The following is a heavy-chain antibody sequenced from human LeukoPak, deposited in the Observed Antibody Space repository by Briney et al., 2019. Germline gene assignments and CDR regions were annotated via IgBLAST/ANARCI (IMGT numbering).Heavy chain of an antibody. CDR3: ARDQRELFYCYYMDV. Sequence: GGSLRLSCAASGFTFSSYWMSWVRQAPGKGLEWVANIKQDGSEKYYVDSVKGRFTISRDNAKNSLYLQMNSLRAEDTAVYYCARDQRELFYCYYMDVWGKGTTVTVSS. J-gene: IGHJ6*03. CDR2: IKQDGSEK. CDR1: GFTFSSYW. V-gene: IGHV3-7*01. D-gene: IGHD1-1*01.